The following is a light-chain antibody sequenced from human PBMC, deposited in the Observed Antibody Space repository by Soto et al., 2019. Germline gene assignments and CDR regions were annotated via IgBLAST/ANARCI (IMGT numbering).Light chain of an antibody. J-gene: IGLJ1*01. CDR1: SSDVGGYKY. V-gene: IGLV2-14*01. CDR3: SSYSRSNDYV. CDR2: EVS. Sequence: QSVLSHPASVCGSPGHEITISCTGTSSDVGGYKYVSWHQLHPGKAPKLIIYEVSNRPSGVSNRFSGSKSGNTASLTISGLQAEDDADYYCSSYSRSNDYVFGTGTNVTVL.